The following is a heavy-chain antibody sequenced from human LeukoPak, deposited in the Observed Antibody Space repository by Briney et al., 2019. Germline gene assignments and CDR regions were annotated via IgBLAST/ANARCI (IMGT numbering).Heavy chain of an antibody. D-gene: IGHD3-10*01. V-gene: IGHV3-21*01. CDR1: GFTFSSYS. CDR3: ARVSSSNGSGSYYNRGMNDY. Sequence: GGSLRLSCAASGFTFSSYSMNWVRRAPGKGLEWVSSISSSSSYIYYADSVKGRFTISRDNAKNSLYLQMNSLRAEDTAVYYCARVSSSNGSGSYYNRGMNDYWGQGTLVTVSS. CDR2: ISSSSSYI. J-gene: IGHJ4*02.